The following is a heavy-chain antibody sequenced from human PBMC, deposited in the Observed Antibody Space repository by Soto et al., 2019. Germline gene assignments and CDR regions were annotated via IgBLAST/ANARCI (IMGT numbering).Heavy chain of an antibody. CDR1: GGSISSGDYY. V-gene: IGHV4-39*01. CDR2: IYYSGST. CDR3: ARLGDYYYYMDV. J-gene: IGHJ6*03. Sequence: PSETLSLTCTVSGGSISSGDYYWSWIRQPPGKGLEWIGSIYYSGSTYYNPSLKSRVTISVDTSKNQFSLKLSSVTAADTAVYYCARLGDYYYYMDVWGKGTTVTVSS.